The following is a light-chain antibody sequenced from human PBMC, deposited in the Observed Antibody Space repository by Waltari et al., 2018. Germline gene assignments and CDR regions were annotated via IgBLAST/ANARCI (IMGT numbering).Light chain of an antibody. V-gene: IGLV2-23*02. J-gene: IGLJ3*02. CDR3: CSYAGSFTWV. Sequence: QSAPTQPASVSGSPGQSITISCTGTNSDVGRYNLFSWYQQHPAKAPKLIIYDVTERPSGVSDRLSGSKSGNTASLTISGLQAEDEADYYCCSYAGSFTWVFGGGTKLTVL. CDR2: DVT. CDR1: NSDVGRYNL.